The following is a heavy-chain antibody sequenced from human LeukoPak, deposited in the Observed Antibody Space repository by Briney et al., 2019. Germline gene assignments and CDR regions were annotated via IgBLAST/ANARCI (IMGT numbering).Heavy chain of an antibody. CDR3: ARVYCSGGSCYRGMDV. CDR2: ISSSSSTI. Sequence: PGGSLRLSCAASGFTFSSYSTNWVRQAPGKGLEWVSYISSSSSTIYYADSVKGRFTISRDNAKNSLYLQMNSLRAEDTAVYYCARVYCSGGSCYRGMDVWGQGTTVTVSS. J-gene: IGHJ6*02. V-gene: IGHV3-48*01. CDR1: GFTFSSYS. D-gene: IGHD2-15*01.